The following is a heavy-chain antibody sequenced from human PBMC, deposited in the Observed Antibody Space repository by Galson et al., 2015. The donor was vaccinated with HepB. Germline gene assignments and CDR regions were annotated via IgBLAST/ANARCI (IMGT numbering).Heavy chain of an antibody. CDR1: GFTFGGYA. CDR2: IRSKAYGGTT. V-gene: IGHV3-49*03. CDR3: TRNGGYSYEGPSYYYYGMDV. D-gene: IGHD5-18*01. J-gene: IGHJ6*02. Sequence: SLRLSCAASGFTFGGYAMSWFRQAPGKGLEWVGFIRSKAYGGTTEYAASVKGRFTISRDDSKSIAYLQMNSLKTEDTAVYYCTRNGGYSYEGPSYYYYGMDVWGQGTTVTVSS.